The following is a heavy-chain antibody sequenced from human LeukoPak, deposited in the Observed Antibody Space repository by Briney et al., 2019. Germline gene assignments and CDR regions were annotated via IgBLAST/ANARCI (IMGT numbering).Heavy chain of an antibody. CDR1: GGSISSYY. D-gene: IGHD3-3*01. CDR3: ARGRFWSGYYTIYYFDY. Sequence: SETLSLTCTVSGGSISSYYWSWIRQPAGKGLEWIGRIYTSGSTNYNPSLKSRVTMSVDTSKNQFSLKLSSVTAADTAVYYCARGRFWSGYYTIYYFDYWGQGTLVTVSS. J-gene: IGHJ4*02. CDR2: IYTSGST. V-gene: IGHV4-4*07.